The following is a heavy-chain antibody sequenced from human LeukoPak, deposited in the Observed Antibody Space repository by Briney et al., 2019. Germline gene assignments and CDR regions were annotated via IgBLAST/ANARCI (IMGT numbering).Heavy chain of an antibody. CDR3: ARAGGRIKNYYYYYMDV. D-gene: IGHD2-15*01. J-gene: IGHJ6*03. CDR2: INWNGGST. V-gene: IGHV3-20*04. CDR1: GFTFTGHT. Sequence: GGSLRLSCAASGFTFTGHTMTWLRQAPGKGLEWVSGINWNGGSTGYADSVKGRFTISRDNAKNSLYLQMNSLRAEDTALYYCARAGGRIKNYYYYYMDVWGKGTTVTVSS.